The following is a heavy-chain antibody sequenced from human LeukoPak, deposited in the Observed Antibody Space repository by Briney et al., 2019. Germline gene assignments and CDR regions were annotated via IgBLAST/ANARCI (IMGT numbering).Heavy chain of an antibody. CDR3: ARGGLVGPTPYLDS. D-gene: IGHD1-26*01. CDR2: IKQDGSEK. CDR1: GFTFSSYW. V-gene: IGHV3-7*02. J-gene: IGHJ4*02. Sequence: GGSLRLSCAASGFTFSSYWMSWVRQAPGRGLEWVANIKQDGSEKYYVDSVKGRFTISRDNSKNTLYLQVGSLRAEDMAVYYCARGGLVGPTPYLDSWGQGTLVTVSS.